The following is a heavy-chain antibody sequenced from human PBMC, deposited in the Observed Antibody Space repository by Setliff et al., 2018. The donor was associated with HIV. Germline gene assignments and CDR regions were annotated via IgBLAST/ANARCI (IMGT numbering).Heavy chain of an antibody. J-gene: IGHJ6*03. Sequence: SETLSLTCTVSGGSISSGDYYWSWIRQPPGKGLEWIGNIYDSESTYYNPSLKSRVTISVDTSKNHFSLRLRSVTAADTAVYYCARVSCSSWYSIPRYYYYSMDVWGNGTTVTVSS. V-gene: IGHV4-30-4*08. CDR3: ARVSCSSWYSIPRYYYYSMDV. CDR1: GGSISSGDYY. D-gene: IGHD6-13*01. CDR2: IYDSEST.